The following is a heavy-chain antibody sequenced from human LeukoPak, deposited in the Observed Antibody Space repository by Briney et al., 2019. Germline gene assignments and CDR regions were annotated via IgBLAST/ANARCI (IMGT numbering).Heavy chain of an antibody. V-gene: IGHV1-69*13. J-gene: IGHJ4*02. CDR1: GGTFSSYA. CDR2: IIPIFGTA. D-gene: IGHD3-22*01. Sequence: ASVKVSCKASGGTFSSYAISWVRQAPGQGLEWMGGIIPIFGTADYAQKFQGRVTITADESTSTAYMELSSLRSEDTAVYYCARTAYYYDSSGYYYNYWGQGTLVTVSS. CDR3: ARTAYYYDSSGYYYNY.